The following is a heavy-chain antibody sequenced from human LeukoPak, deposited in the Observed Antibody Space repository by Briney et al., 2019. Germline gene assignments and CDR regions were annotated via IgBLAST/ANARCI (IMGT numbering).Heavy chain of an antibody. V-gene: IGHV3-20*04. CDR3: ARDSGYTTSPGY. CDR2: TNWNGGST. Sequence: PGGSLRLSCAASGFTFDDYGMSWVRQAPGKGLEWVSGTNWNGGSTGYADSVKGRFTISRDNAKNSLYLQMNSLRAEDTALYYCARDSGYTTSPGYWGQGTLVTVSS. J-gene: IGHJ4*02. D-gene: IGHD3-16*02. CDR1: GFTFDDYG.